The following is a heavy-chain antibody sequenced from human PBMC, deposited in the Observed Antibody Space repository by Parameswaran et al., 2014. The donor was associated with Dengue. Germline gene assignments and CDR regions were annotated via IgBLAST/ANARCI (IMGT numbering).Heavy chain of an antibody. V-gene: IGHV4-39*01. CDR3: ARRSDYETFDY. Sequence: WIRQPPGKGLEWIAGMYYSGSTYYNPSLKSRVSISADTSRNQFSLMLFSVTAADTAVYFCARRSDYETFDYWGQGTLVTVSS. D-gene: IGHD5-12*01. J-gene: IGHJ4*02. CDR2: MYYSGST.